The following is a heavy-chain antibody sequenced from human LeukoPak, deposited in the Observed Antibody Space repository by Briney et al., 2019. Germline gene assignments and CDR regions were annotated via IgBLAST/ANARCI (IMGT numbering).Heavy chain of an antibody. J-gene: IGHJ6*03. CDR1: GGSISSGSYY. CDR2: IYTSGST. CDR3: ASSVVHDSSGYYYYMDV. V-gene: IGHV4-61*02. D-gene: IGHD3-22*01. Sequence: SQTLSLTCTVSGGSISSGSYYWSWIRQPAGKGLEWIGRIYTSGSTNYNPSLKSRVTISVDTSKNQFSLKLSSVTAADTAVYYCASSVVHDSSGYYYYMDVWGKGTTVTVSS.